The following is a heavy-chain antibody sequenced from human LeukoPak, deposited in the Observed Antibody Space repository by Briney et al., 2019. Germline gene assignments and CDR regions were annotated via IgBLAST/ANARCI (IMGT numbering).Heavy chain of an antibody. J-gene: IGHJ3*02. CDR3: ARGRRDYALQGDAFDI. CDR1: GFTFSSYA. CDR2: ISYDGSNK. V-gene: IGHV3-30*04. Sequence: GRSLRLSCAASGFTFSSYAMHWVRQAPGKGLEWVAVISYDGSNKYYADSVKGRFTISRDNSKNTLYLQMNSLRAEDTAVYYCARGRRDYALQGDAFDIWGQGTMVTVSS. D-gene: IGHD3-16*01.